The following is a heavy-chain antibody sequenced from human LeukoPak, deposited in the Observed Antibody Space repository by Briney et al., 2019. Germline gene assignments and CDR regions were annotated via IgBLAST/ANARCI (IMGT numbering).Heavy chain of an antibody. J-gene: IGHJ4*02. CDR3: ARLVRGYYDSSGYPDY. CDR1: GGSISSSSYY. V-gene: IGHV4-39*01. D-gene: IGHD3-22*01. Sequence: SETLSLTCTVSGGSISSSSYYSGWIRQPPGKGLEWIGSIYYSGSTYYNPSLKSRVTISVDTSKNQFSLKLSSVTAADTAVYYCARLVRGYYDSSGYPDYWGQGTLVTVSS. CDR2: IYYSGST.